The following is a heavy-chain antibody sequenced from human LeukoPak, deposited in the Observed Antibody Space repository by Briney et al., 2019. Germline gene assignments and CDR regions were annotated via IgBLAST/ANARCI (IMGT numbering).Heavy chain of an antibody. V-gene: IGHV3-21*01. CDR2: ISSSSSYI. CDR3: ARGGNLYCSASSCYDFDY. D-gene: IGHD2-2*01. CDR1: GFTFSSYS. J-gene: IGHJ4*02. Sequence: GGSLRLSYAASGFTFSSYSMNWVRQAPGKGLEWVSSISSSSSYIYYGDSVKGRFTISRDNAKNSLYLQINSLRAEDTAVYYCARGGNLYCSASSCYDFDYWGQGTLVTVSS.